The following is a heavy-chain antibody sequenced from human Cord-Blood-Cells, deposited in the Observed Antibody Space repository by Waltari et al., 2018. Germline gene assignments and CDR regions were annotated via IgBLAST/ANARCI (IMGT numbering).Heavy chain of an antibody. V-gene: IGHV3-30*04. CDR1: GFTFSSYA. CDR3: AREPLGY. J-gene: IGHJ4*02. Sequence: QVQLVESGGGVVQPGRSLRLSCAAPGFTFSSYAMHWVRQAPGKGLEWVAVISYDGSNKYYADSVKGRFTISRDNSKNTLYLQMNSLRAEDTAVYYCAREPLGYWGQGTLVTVSS. CDR2: ISYDGSNK.